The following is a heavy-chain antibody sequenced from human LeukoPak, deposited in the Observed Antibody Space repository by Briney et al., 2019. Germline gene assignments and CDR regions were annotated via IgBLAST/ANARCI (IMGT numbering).Heavy chain of an antibody. J-gene: IGHJ4*02. CDR2: IYYTGST. CDR1: GGSISSYY. D-gene: IGHD6-6*01. V-gene: IGHV4-59*08. Sequence: SETLSLTCTVSGGSISSYYWSWIRQTPGKGLEWIGYIYYTGSTNYSPSLKSRVTISVDTSKNQFSLKLSSVTAADTAVYYCARAAPIFYFDYWGQGTLVTVSS. CDR3: ARAAPIFYFDY.